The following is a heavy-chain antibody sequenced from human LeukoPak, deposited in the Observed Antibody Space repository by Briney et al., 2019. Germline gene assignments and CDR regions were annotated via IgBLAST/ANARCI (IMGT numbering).Heavy chain of an antibody. V-gene: IGHV3-23*01. CDR2: TSGSGSRA. J-gene: IGHJ6*03. CDR3: AKAACGSEGYYFMDV. CDR1: GFIFSNYD. D-gene: IGHD2-21*01. Sequence: GGTLRLSCTASGFIFSNYDMSWVRQAPGKGLEWVSATSGSGSRAYYADSVKGRFTISRDNSKNTLYLQMNGLRAEDTAVYYRAKAACGSEGYYFMDVWGKGTTVTI.